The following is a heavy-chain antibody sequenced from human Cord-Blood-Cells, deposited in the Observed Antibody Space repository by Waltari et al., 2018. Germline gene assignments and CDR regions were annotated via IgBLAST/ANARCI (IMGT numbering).Heavy chain of an antibody. CDR3: ARDGSSWPGYFDL. CDR1: GYTCTGYY. D-gene: IGHD6-13*01. V-gene: IGHV1-2*02. J-gene: IGHJ2*01. Sequence: QVQLVQSGAEVKKPGASVKASCMASGYTCTGYYLHRVRQAPGQGLEWMGWINPNSGGTNYAQKFQGRVTMTRDTSISTAYMELSRLRSDDTAVYYCARDGSSWPGYFDLWGRGTLVTVSS. CDR2: INPNSGGT.